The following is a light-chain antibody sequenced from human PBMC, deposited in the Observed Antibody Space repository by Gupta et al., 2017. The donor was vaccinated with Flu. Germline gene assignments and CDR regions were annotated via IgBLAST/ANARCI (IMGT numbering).Light chain of an antibody. CDR3: ETGDSNTRWV. V-gene: IGLV4-60*03. CDR1: GHISYI. Sequence: GHISYIIAWHQQQPGKAPPYLMMLEGSGSYNKGGGIPDRFSGSSSAADRYLTIPHPHAEDEADYYCETGDSNTRWVFGRGTKLTVL. J-gene: IGLJ3*02. CDR2: LEGSGSY.